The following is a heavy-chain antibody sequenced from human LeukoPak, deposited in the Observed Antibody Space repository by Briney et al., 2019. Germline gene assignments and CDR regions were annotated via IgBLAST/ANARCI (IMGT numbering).Heavy chain of an antibody. CDR1: GFTFSSYA. CDR3: AKGAPYYDSSGYYYPSDY. J-gene: IGHJ4*02. D-gene: IGHD3-22*01. CDR2: ISWNSGSI. Sequence: GGSLRLSCAASGFTFSSYAIHWVRQAPGKGLEWVSGISWNSGSIGYADSVKGRFTISRDNAKNSLYLQMNSLRAEDTALYYCAKGAPYYDSSGYYYPSDYWGQGTLVTVSS. V-gene: IGHV3-9*01.